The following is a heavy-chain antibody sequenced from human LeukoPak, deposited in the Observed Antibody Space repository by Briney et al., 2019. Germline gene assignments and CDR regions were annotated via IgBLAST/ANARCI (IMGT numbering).Heavy chain of an antibody. V-gene: IGHV3-21*01. CDR2: ISSSSSYI. CDR3: ARRRFLEWFALDAFDI. D-gene: IGHD3-3*01. J-gene: IGHJ3*02. CDR1: GFAVSSNH. Sequence: GGSLRLSCAASGFAVSSNHMNWVRQAPGKGLEWVSSISSSSSYIYYADSVKGRFTISRDNAKNSLYLQMNSLRAEDTAVYYCARRRFLEWFALDAFDIWGQGTMVTVSS.